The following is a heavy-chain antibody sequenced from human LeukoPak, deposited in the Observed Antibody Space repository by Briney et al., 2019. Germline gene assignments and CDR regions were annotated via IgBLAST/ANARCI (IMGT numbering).Heavy chain of an antibody. CDR1: GGSISSNY. CDR3: ARAVYSLYYFDY. J-gene: IGHJ4*02. D-gene: IGHD4-11*01. V-gene: IGHV4-59*01. CDR2: IHYSGST. Sequence: SETLSLTCTVSGGSISSNYWSWFRQPPGKGLEWIGYIHYSGSTNYNPSLKSRVTISLDTSKNQFSLKLGSVTAADTAVYHCARAVYSLYYFDYWGQGTLVTVSS.